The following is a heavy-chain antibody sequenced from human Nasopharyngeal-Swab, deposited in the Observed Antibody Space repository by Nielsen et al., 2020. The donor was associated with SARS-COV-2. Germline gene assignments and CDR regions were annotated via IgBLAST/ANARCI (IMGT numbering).Heavy chain of an antibody. J-gene: IGHJ4*02. CDR2: ISADGSST. D-gene: IGHD3-22*01. V-gene: IGHV3-74*01. CDR3: TRLTYYYDSSSGG. CDR1: GFTFGNYW. Sequence: GGSLRLSCVASGFTFGNYWMHWVRQVPGKGLVWVSHISADGSSTTYADSVKGRFTISRDNAKNTLFLQMDNLRAEDTAVYYCTRLTYYYDSSSGGWGQGTLVTVSS.